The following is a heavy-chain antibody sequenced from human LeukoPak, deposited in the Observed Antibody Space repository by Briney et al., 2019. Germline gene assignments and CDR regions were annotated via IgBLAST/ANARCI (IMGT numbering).Heavy chain of an antibody. J-gene: IGHJ6*02. Sequence: GGSLRLSCAASGFAFSSYWMSWVRQAPGKGLEWVANIKQDGSEKYYVDSVKGRFTISRDNAKNSLYLQMNSLRAEDTAVYYCARALGSGWYGDYYYYGMDVWGQGTTVTVSS. CDR2: IKQDGSEK. CDR3: ARALGSGWYGDYYYYGMDV. V-gene: IGHV3-7*01. D-gene: IGHD6-19*01. CDR1: GFAFSSYW.